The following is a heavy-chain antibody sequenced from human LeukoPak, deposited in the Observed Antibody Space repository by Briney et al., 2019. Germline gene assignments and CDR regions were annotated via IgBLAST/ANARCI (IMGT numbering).Heavy chain of an antibody. CDR1: GYTFTSYG. D-gene: IGHD3-22*01. CDR2: ISAYNGNT. Sequence: ASVKVSCKASGYTFTSYGISWVRQAPGQGLEWMGWISAYNGNTNYAQKLQGRVTMTTDTSTSTAYMELGSLRSDDTAVYYCAKRRDYDSSGYYHNWFDPWGQGTLVTVSS. V-gene: IGHV1-18*01. J-gene: IGHJ5*02. CDR3: AKRRDYDSSGYYHNWFDP.